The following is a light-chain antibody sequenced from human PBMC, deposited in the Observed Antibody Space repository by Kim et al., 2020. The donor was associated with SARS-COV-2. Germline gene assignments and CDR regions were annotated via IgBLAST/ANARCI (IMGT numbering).Light chain of an antibody. CDR1: QRVSSSY. V-gene: IGKV3-20*01. J-gene: IGKJ3*01. Sequence: EIVLTQSPGTLSLSPGERATLSCRASQRVSSSYLAWYQQKPGQAPRLLIYGASSRATGIPDRFSGSGSGTDFTHTISRLEPEDFAVYYCQQYGSSPLTFGGGTKVDIQ. CDR3: QQYGSSPLT. CDR2: GAS.